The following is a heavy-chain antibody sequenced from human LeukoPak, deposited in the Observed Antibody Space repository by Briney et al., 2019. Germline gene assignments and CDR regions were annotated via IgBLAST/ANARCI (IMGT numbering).Heavy chain of an antibody. Sequence: SETLSLTCTVSGGSISSSSYYWGWIRQPPGKGLEWIGSIYYSGSTYYNPSLKSRVTISVDTSKNQFSLKLSSVTAADTAVYYCARIGIVAVAGNGGGQGGFDPWGQGTLVTVSS. CDR1: GGSISSSSYY. V-gene: IGHV4-39*07. D-gene: IGHD6-19*01. CDR2: IYYSGST. CDR3: ARIGIVAVAGNGGGQGGFDP. J-gene: IGHJ5*02.